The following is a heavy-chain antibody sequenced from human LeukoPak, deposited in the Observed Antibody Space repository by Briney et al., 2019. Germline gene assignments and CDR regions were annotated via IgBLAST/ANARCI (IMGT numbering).Heavy chain of an antibody. D-gene: IGHD3-10*01. CDR3: ALSQYGEALFDY. Sequence: SETLSLTCNVSTVSIASITHYWPWLRQHPGTGVERIAFISYNNPTPYNPSLGSRVAFSLDTSKNHFPLQLRAVTAADTPVDYVALSQYGEALFDYWGEGSLVAVSS. J-gene: IGHJ4*02. CDR1: TVSIASITHY. V-gene: IGHV4-31*06. CDR2: ISYNNPT.